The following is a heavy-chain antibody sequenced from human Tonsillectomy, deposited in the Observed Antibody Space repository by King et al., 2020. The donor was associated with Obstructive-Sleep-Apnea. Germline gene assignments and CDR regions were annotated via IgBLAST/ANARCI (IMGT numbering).Heavy chain of an antibody. CDR2: ISYDGSNK. D-gene: IGHD1-26*01. CDR1: GFTFNSYG. Sequence: VQLVESGGGVVQPGKSLRLSCEASGFTFNSYGMHWVRQAPGKGLEWVAIISYDGSNKYYADSVKGRFTISRDNPKNTLYMQMNSLRPEDTAVYYCAKDASVFIVGATGYFDYWGQGTLVTVSS. CDR3: AKDASVFIVGATGYFDY. J-gene: IGHJ4*02. V-gene: IGHV3-30*18.